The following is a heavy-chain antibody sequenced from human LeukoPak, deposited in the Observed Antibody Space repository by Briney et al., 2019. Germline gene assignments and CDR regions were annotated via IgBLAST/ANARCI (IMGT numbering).Heavy chain of an antibody. V-gene: IGHV4-59*08. CDR3: ARRGSSWPYIDY. CDR2: IYYSGST. D-gene: IGHD6-13*01. CDR1: GGSISSYY. J-gene: IGHJ4*02. Sequence: SETLSLTCTVSGGSISSYYWSWIRQPPGKGLEWIGYIYYSGSTNYNPSLKSRVTISVDTSKNQFSPKLSSVTAADTAVYYCARRGSSWPYIDYWGQGTLVTVSS.